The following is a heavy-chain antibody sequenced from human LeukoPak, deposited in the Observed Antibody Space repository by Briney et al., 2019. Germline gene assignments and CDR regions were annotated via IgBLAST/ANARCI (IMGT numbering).Heavy chain of an antibody. CDR1: GYTFTSYY. D-gene: IGHD6-6*01. J-gene: IGHJ6*03. CDR2: IIPIFGTA. Sequence: GASVKVSCKASGYTFTSYYMHWVRQAPGQGLEWMGGIIPIFGTANYAQKFQGRVTITADESTSTAYMELSSLRSEDTAVYYCARAVWGRIAARPDYYYYMDVWGKGTTVTVSS. CDR3: ARAVWGRIAARPDYYYYMDV. V-gene: IGHV1-69*13.